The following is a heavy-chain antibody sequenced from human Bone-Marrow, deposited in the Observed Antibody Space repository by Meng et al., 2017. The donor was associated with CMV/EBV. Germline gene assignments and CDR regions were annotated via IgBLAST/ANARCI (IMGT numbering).Heavy chain of an antibody. D-gene: IGHD2-2*02. CDR3: ARDLGDIVVVPAAIPRNYYYYYGMDV. CDR2: ISYDGSNK. Sequence: GGSLRLSCAASGFTFSSYAMHWVRQAPGKGLEWVAVISYDGSNKYYADSVKGRFTISRDNSKNTLYLQMNSLRAEDTAVYYCARDLGDIVVVPAAIPRNYYYYYGMDVWGQGTTVTVSS. J-gene: IGHJ6*02. V-gene: IGHV3-30-3*01. CDR1: GFTFSSYA.